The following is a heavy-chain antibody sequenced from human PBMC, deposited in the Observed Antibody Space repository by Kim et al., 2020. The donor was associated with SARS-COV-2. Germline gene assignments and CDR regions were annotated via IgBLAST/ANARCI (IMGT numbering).Heavy chain of an antibody. Sequence: GGSLRLSCAASGFTFDDYAMHWVRQAPGKGLEWVSLISGDGGSTYYADSVKGRFTIYRDNSKNSLYLQMNSLRTEDTALYYCAKDRGILRYFDWLFDYWGQGTLVTVSS. CDR2: ISGDGGST. CDR1: GFTFDDYA. J-gene: IGHJ4*02. CDR3: AKDRGILRYFDWLFDY. D-gene: IGHD3-9*01. V-gene: IGHV3-43*02.